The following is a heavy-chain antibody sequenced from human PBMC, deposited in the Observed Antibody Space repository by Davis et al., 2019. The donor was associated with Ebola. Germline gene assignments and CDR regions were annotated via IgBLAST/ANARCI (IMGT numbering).Heavy chain of an antibody. D-gene: IGHD3-16*02. CDR3: AAGGGGYNF. J-gene: IGHJ4*02. Sequence: AASVKVSCKASGYTFTGYYMHWVRQAPGQGLEWMGRINPNSGGTNYAQKFQGRLTVTEDTPTHTAYLELHSLRSDDTAVYYCAAGGGGYNFWGQGTLVTVSS. CDR2: INPNSGGT. CDR1: GYTFTGYY. V-gene: IGHV1-2*06.